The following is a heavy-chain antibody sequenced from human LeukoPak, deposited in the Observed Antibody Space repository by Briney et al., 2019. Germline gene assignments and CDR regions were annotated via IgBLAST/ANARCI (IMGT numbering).Heavy chain of an antibody. CDR3: ARHIVVVPAATRSRSFDP. CDR2: INHSGST. D-gene: IGHD2-2*01. Sequence: SETLSLTCTVSGGSISSYYWSWIRQPPGKGLEWIGEINHSGSTNYNPSLKSRVTISVDTSKNQFSLKLSSVTAADTAVYYCARHIVVVPAATRSRSFDPWGQGTLVTVSS. J-gene: IGHJ5*02. V-gene: IGHV4-34*01. CDR1: GGSISSYY.